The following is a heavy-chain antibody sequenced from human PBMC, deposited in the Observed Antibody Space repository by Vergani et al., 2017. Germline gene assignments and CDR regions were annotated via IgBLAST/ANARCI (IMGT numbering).Heavy chain of an antibody. J-gene: IGHJ4*02. CDR1: GYSFTGYY. CDR3: ARDYCGSSSCFNFDD. CDR2: INPNSGGT. V-gene: IGHV1-2*06. D-gene: IGHD2-2*01. Sequence: QVQLVQSGAEVKKPGASVKVSCKASGYSFTGYYIHWVRQAPGQRLEWMGRINPNSGGTNYAQMFQGRVTMTRDTSISTAYMELGRLGSDDTAVFYCARDYCGSSSCFNFDDWGQGTLVTVSS.